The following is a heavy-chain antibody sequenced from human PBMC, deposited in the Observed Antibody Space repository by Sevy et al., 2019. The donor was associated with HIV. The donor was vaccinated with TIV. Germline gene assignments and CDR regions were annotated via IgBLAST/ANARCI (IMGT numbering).Heavy chain of an antibody. CDR1: GYTFTDYY. CDR3: VREAVGASSTHFDY. CDR2: FNPDSGYT. J-gene: IGHJ4*02. D-gene: IGHD1-26*01. Sequence: ASVKVSCKAFGYTFTDYYIHWVRQAPGQGPEWMGWFNPDSGYTNYAQKFLGRVTMTRDTSISTAYMDLSRLGSDDTVVYYCVREAVGASSTHFDYWGQGTLVTVSS. V-gene: IGHV1-2*02.